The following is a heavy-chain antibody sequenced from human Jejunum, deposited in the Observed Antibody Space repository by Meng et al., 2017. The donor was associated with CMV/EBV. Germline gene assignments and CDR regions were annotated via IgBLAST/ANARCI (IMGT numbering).Heavy chain of an antibody. CDR2: ICSSGTV. CDR1: GSSINSDTHY. Sequence: CAVSGSSINSDTHYWCSNRQLPGKGLEWIGYICSSGTVYYNPSLKSRVTISVDTSKNEFSLNLNSVTAADTAVYYCARGPRGNSEVDWGQGALVTVSS. CDR3: ARGPRGNSEVD. D-gene: IGHD4-23*01. J-gene: IGHJ4*02. V-gene: IGHV4-31*11.